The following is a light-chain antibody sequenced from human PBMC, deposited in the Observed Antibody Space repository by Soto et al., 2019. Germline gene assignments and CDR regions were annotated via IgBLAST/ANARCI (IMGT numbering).Light chain of an antibody. Sequence: IVLTQSPGTLSLSPGERATLSCRASQSCSSYLAWYQQKPGQAPRLLIYGASSRATGIPDRFSGSGSGTDFTLTISRLEPEDFAVYYCQQYGSSPRTFGQGTKVDIK. CDR3: QQYGSSPRT. J-gene: IGKJ1*01. V-gene: IGKV3-20*01. CDR1: QSCSSY. CDR2: GAS.